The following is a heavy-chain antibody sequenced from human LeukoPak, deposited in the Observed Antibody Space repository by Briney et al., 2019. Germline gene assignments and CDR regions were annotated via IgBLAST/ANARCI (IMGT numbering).Heavy chain of an antibody. J-gene: IGHJ6*02. Sequence: QSGGSLRLSCAASGFTVSSNYMSWVRQAPGKGLEWVSVIYSGGSTYYADSVKGRFTISRDNSKNTLYLQMNSLRAEDTAVYYCARDKGADSSGWYYYYYGMDVWGQGTTVTVSS. CDR3: ARDKGADSSGWYYYYYGMDV. CDR1: GFTVSSNY. D-gene: IGHD6-19*01. V-gene: IGHV3-66*01. CDR2: IYSGGST.